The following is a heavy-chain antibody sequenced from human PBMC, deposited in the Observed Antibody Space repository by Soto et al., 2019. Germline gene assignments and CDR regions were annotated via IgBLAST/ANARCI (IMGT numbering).Heavy chain of an antibody. CDR1: GGSFGSSAYY. CDR3: AVEASGWFEAAYGY. Sequence: PSETLSLTCAVSGGSFGSSAYYWGWIRQAPGKGLEWIGSINYSGTTYYNPSLKSRVTISVDTSKNHFSLKLSSVTAADTAVYYCAVEASGWFEAAYGYWGQGTLVTVSS. V-gene: IGHV4-39*02. D-gene: IGHD6-19*01. J-gene: IGHJ4*02. CDR2: INYSGTT.